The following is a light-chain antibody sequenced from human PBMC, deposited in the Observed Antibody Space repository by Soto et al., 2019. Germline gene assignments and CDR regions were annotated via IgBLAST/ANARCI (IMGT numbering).Light chain of an antibody. CDR3: QHLNNWLGT. CDR2: GTS. J-gene: IGKJ4*01. CDR1: LPIDST. Sequence: VMTQSPATLSVSRGERVTLSCRANLPIDSTLAWYQQKPGQAPRLRIYGTSTRAIGIPSRFSGSGSGTEFTHTLSSLPSEDFAVYYCQHLNNWLGTFGGRTNVEIK. V-gene: IGKV3-15*01.